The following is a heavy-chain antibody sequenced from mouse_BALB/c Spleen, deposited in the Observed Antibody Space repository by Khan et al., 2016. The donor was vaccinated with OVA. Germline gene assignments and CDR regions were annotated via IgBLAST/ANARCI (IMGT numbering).Heavy chain of an antibody. J-gene: IGHJ1*01. V-gene: IGHV1-9*01. CDR2: ILPGSGST. D-gene: IGHD1-1*01. Sequence: QVQLQQSGAELMKPGASVKISCKATGYTFSSYWIEWVKQRPGHGLEWIGEILPGSGSTNYNEKFKGKATFTADTSSNTAYMQLSSLTSDDSAVYYCARNYGSSYDWYFDVWCAGTTVTVSS. CDR3: ARNYGSSYDWYFDV. CDR1: GYTFSSYW.